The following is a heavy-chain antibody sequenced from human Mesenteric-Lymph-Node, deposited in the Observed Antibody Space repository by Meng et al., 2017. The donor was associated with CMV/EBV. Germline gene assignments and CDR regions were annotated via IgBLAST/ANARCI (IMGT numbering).Heavy chain of an antibody. CDR3: ARLNMARFDY. D-gene: IGHD3-10*01. J-gene: IGHJ4*02. CDR1: GGSISSYY. V-gene: IGHV4-59*01. Sequence: SLTCTVSGGSISSYYWSWIRQPPGKGLEWIGYIYHTGSTNYNPFLKSRVSISVDTSKNQFSLKLSSVTAADTAVYYCARLNMARFDYWGQGTLVTVSS. CDR2: IYHTGST.